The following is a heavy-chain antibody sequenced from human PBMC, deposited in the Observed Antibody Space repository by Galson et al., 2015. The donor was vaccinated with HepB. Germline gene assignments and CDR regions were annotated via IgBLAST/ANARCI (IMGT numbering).Heavy chain of an antibody. CDR2: IYYSGST. V-gene: IGHV4-30-4*01. Sequence: LSLTCTVSGGSISSGDYYWSWIRQPPGKGLEWIGYIYYSGSTYYNPSLKSRVTIPVDTSKNQFSLKLSSVTAADTAVYYCARAGVVVAATHFDYWGQGTLVTVSS. CDR3: ARAGVVVAATHFDY. CDR1: GGSISSGDYY. J-gene: IGHJ4*02. D-gene: IGHD2-15*01.